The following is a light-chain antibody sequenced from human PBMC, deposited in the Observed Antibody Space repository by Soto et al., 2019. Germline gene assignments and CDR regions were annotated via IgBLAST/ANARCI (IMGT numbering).Light chain of an antibody. CDR1: PSASSSY. J-gene: IGKJ1*01. CDR2: GAS. V-gene: IGKV3-20*01. Sequence: EIVLTQSPGTLSLSPGERATLSCRASPSASSSYLAWYQQKPGQAPRLLIYGASSRATGIPDRFSGSGSGTDFTLTISRLEPEDFAVYYCQQYGSSPPWTFGQGTKVEIK. CDR3: QQYGSSPPWT.